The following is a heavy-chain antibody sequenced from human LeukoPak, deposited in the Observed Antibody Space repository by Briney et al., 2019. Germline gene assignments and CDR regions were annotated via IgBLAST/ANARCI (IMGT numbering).Heavy chain of an antibody. CDR1: GCSISSGGHY. CDR3: ARGAFNYYDTIGYSNDAFDI. Sequence: SETLSLTCTVSGCSISSGGHYWSWIRQHPGKGLEWIAYISYSGSTYYNPSLKSRIFISVDTSKNRFSLKLSSVTAADTAVYFCARGAFNYYDTIGYSNDAFDIWGQGTMVTVSS. CDR2: ISYSGST. J-gene: IGHJ3*02. V-gene: IGHV4-31*03. D-gene: IGHD3-22*01.